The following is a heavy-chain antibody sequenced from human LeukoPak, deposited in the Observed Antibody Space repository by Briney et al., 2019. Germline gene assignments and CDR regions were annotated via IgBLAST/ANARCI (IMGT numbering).Heavy chain of an antibody. V-gene: IGHV1-69*05. CDR3: ASISSSWYWDY. Sequence: SVKVSCKASGGTLSSYAISWVRQAPGQGLEWMGRIIPIFGTANYAQKFQGRVTITTDESTSTAYMELSSLRSEDTAVYYCASISSSWYWDYWGQGTLVTVSS. CDR2: IIPIFGTA. J-gene: IGHJ4*02. D-gene: IGHD6-13*01. CDR1: GGTLSSYA.